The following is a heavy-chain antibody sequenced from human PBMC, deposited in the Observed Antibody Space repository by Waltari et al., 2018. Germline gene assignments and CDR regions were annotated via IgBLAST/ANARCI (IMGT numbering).Heavy chain of an antibody. V-gene: IGHV3-21*01. J-gene: IGHJ4*02. D-gene: IGHD6-19*01. CDR1: GFTFSSYS. CDR2: ISSSSSYI. CDR3: ARDPIRWQWLESFDY. Sequence: EVQLVESGGGLVKPGGSLRLSCAASGFTFSSYSMNWFRQAPGKGLEWVSSISSSSSYIYYADSVKGRFTISRDNAKNSLYLQMNSLRAEDTAVYYCARDPIRWQWLESFDYWGQGTLVTVSS.